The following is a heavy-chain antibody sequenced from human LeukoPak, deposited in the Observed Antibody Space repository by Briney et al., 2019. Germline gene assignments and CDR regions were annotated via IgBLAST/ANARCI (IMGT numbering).Heavy chain of an antibody. V-gene: IGHV3-33*01. CDR3: ARDFGSYRYITYYFDY. Sequence: PGGSLRLSCAASGFTFSSYGTHWVRQAPGKGLEWVAVIWYDGSNKYYADSVKGRFTISRDNSKNTLYLQMNSLRAEDTAVYYCARDFGSYRYITYYFDYWGQGTLVTVSS. J-gene: IGHJ4*02. CDR2: IWYDGSNK. D-gene: IGHD3-16*02. CDR1: GFTFSSYG.